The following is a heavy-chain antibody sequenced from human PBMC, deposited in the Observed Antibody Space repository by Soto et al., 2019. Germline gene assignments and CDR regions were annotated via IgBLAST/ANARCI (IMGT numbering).Heavy chain of an antibody. D-gene: IGHD6-13*01. Sequence: ASVKVSCKASGYTFTSYAMHWVRQAPGQRLEWMGWINAGNGNTKYSQKFQGRVTITRDTSASTAYMELGSLRAEDTAVYYCAKESSGSSLGVYWGQGTLVTVSS. J-gene: IGHJ4*02. CDR2: INAGNGNT. CDR3: AKESSGSSLGVY. V-gene: IGHV1-3*01. CDR1: GYTFTSYA.